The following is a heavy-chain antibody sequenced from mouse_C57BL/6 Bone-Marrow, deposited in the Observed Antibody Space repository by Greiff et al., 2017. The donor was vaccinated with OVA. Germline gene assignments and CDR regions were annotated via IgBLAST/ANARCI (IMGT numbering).Heavy chain of an antibody. J-gene: IGHJ4*01. CDR1: GFSLTSYG. V-gene: IGHV2-2*01. CDR2: IWSGGST. CDR3: ARNWGSEGYYAMDY. Sequence: VHLVESGPGLVQPSQSLSITCTVSGFSLTSYGVHWVRQSPGKGLEWLGVIWSGGSTDYNAAFISRLSISKDNSKSQVFFKMNSLQADDTAIYYCARNWGSEGYYAMDYWGQGTSVTVSS.